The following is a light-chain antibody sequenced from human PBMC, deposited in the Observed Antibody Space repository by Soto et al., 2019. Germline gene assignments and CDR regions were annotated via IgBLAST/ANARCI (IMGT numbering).Light chain of an antibody. CDR3: MQGTHWWGT. Sequence: DVVMTQSPLSLPVTLGQPASISCRSSQSLVYIDGSTYLTWFHQRPGKSPRRLIYKVSNRDSGVPDRFSGSGSGTDFTLKISRVEAEDVGVYYCMQGTHWWGTFGQGTKVEIK. V-gene: IGKV2-30*01. J-gene: IGKJ1*01. CDR2: KVS. CDR1: QSLVYIDGSTY.